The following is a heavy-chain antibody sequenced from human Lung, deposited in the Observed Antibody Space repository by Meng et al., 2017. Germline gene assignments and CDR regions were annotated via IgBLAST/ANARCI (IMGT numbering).Heavy chain of an antibody. J-gene: IGHJ1*01. CDR1: GFPFTDHW. CDR3: TNDRLNH. CDR2: INRDGTKP. D-gene: IGHD1-1*01. V-gene: IGHV3-74*01. Sequence: VGSGGGFVPPGGSLSLSGAAAGFPFTDHWMNWVRQGPGKGLVWVSRINRDGTKPTYADSVKGRFTISRDNAKNTLYLQMNNLRAEDTAFYYCTNDRLNHWGQGALVTVSS.